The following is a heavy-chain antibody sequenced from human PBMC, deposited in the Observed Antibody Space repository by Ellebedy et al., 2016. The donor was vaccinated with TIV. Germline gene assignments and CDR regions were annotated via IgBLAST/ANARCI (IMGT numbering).Heavy chain of an antibody. Sequence: ASVKVSXKASGYIFTTYYIHWVRQAPGQGLEWLGWMYPYSGDTNYAHKVQGRVTMTGDTSISTAYMELSSLTSDDTAVYYCATSNWNAKDDFDYWGQGTLVTVSS. D-gene: IGHD1-1*01. V-gene: IGHV1-2*02. J-gene: IGHJ4*02. CDR2: MYPYSGDT. CDR3: ATSNWNAKDDFDY. CDR1: GYIFTTYY.